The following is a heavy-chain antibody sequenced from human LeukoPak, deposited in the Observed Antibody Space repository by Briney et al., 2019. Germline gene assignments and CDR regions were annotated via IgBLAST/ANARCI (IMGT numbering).Heavy chain of an antibody. CDR1: GFIFSDYY. D-gene: IGHD6-19*01. V-gene: IGHV3-11*04. Sequence: PGGSLRLSCAASGFIFSDYYMSWIRQAPGKGLEWISYVTSSSSIIYYADSVKGRFTISRDNAKNSVYLQMNSLRAEDTAMYYCAREPKQWLTPIDYWGQGTLVTVSS. J-gene: IGHJ4*02. CDR2: VTSSSSII. CDR3: AREPKQWLTPIDY.